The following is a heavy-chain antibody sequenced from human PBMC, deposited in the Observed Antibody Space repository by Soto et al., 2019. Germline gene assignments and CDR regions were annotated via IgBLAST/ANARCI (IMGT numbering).Heavy chain of an antibody. CDR3: ARVPSPVGAYGTDV. V-gene: IGHV4-59*01. J-gene: IGHJ6*02. Sequence: PSETLSLTCTVSGGSISSYYWSWIRQPPGKGLEWIGYIYYSGSTNYNPSLKSRVTISVDTSKNQFSLKLSSVTAADTAVYYCARVPSPVGAYGTDVWGQGTTVTVSS. CDR2: IYYSGST. D-gene: IGHD1-26*01. CDR1: GGSISSYY.